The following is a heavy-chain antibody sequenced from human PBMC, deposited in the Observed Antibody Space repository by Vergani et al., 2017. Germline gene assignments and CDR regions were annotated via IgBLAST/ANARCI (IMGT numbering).Heavy chain of an antibody. V-gene: IGHV4-31*03. Sequence: QVQLQESGPGPVKPSQTLSLTCTVSGGSISSGGYYWSWIRQHPGKGLEWIGYIYYSGSTYYNPSLKSRVTISVDTSKNQFSLKLSSVTAADTAVYYCARYCSSTSCYAFDYWGQGTLVTVSS. CDR2: IYYSGST. D-gene: IGHD2-2*01. CDR1: GGSISSGGYY. CDR3: ARYCSSTSCYAFDY. J-gene: IGHJ4*02.